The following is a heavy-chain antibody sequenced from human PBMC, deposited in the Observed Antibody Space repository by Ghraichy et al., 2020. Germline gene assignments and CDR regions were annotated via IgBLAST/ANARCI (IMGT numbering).Heavy chain of an antibody. CDR1: GFTIRYSW. CDR2: INYDGSST. CDR3: AKGGYYTHNAMDV. V-gene: IGHV3-74*01. D-gene: IGHD3-22*01. J-gene: IGHJ6*02. Sequence: GGSLRRSCAASGFTIRYSWMHWVRQTPGKGLVWVSRINYDGSSTTYADSVKGRFTISRDNAKNTLSLQMNSLRAEDTAMYHCAKGGYYTHNAMDVWGQGTTVTVSS.